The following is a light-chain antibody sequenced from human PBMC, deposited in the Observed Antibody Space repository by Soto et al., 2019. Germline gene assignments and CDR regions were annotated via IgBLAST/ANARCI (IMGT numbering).Light chain of an antibody. Sequence: QSVLTQPPSASGSPGQSVTISCTGTSSDVGGYDYVSWYQQHPGKAPKLIIFEVNKWPSGVPDRFSGSKSGNTASLTVSGLQAEDEADYYCSSYGGSNNVVFGGGTKVTVL. CDR3: SSYGGSNNVV. CDR2: EVN. V-gene: IGLV2-8*01. J-gene: IGLJ3*02. CDR1: SSDVGGYDY.